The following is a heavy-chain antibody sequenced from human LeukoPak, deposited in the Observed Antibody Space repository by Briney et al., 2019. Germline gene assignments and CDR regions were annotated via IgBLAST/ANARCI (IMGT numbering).Heavy chain of an antibody. CDR3: ARDAQVYDSSGYYFDY. CDR2: IYTSGST. CDR1: GGSISTYY. Sequence: PSETLSLTCTVSGGSISTYYWNWIRQPAGKGLEWIGRIYTSGSTNYNPSLKSRVTISVDTSKNQFSLKLSSVTAADTAVYYCARDAQVYDSSGYYFDYWGQGTLVTVSS. V-gene: IGHV4-4*07. D-gene: IGHD3-22*01. J-gene: IGHJ4*02.